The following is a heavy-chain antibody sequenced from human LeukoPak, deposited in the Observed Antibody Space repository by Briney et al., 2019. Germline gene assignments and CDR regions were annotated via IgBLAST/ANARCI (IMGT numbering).Heavy chain of an antibody. CDR3: ARDELGNFDY. CDR2: IWYDGSNK. J-gene: IGHJ4*02. CDR1: GFTFSSYG. Sequence: GGSLRLSCSASGFTFSSYGMHWVRQAPGKGLEWVALIWYDGSNKYYTDSVKGRFTISRDNAKNSLYLQMNSLRAEDTAVYYCARDELGNFDYWGQGTLVTVSS. V-gene: IGHV3-33*01. D-gene: IGHD7-27*01.